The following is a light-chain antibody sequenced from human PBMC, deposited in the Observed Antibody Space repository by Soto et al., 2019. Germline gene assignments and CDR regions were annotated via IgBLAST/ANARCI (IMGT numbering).Light chain of an antibody. CDR1: QSVSSSY. V-gene: IGKV3-20*01. CDR3: QQYGSSPWT. Sequence: EVGLTQSPGTLSLSPGERATLSCRASQSVSSSYLAWYQQKPGQAPRLLIYGASSRATGIPDRFSGSGSGTDFTLTISRLEPEDFAVYYCQQYGSSPWTFGQGTK. CDR2: GAS. J-gene: IGKJ1*01.